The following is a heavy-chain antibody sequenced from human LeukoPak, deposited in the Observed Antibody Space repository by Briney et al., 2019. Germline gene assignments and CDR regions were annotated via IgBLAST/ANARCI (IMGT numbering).Heavy chain of an antibody. Sequence: SETLSLTCAVSGGSISSSNWWSWVRQPPGKGLEWIGEIYHSGSTNYNPSLKSRVTISVDKSKNQFSLKLSSVTAADTAVYYCARGNILDCSGGSCYGHYFDYWGQGTLVTVSS. CDR2: IYHSGST. CDR1: GGSISSSNW. D-gene: IGHD2-15*01. V-gene: IGHV4-4*02. CDR3: ARGNILDCSGGSCYGHYFDY. J-gene: IGHJ4*02.